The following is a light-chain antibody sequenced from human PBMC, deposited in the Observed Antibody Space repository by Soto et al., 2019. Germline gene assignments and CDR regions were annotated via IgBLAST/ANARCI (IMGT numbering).Light chain of an antibody. Sequence: QSALTQPPSASGSPGQSVAISCTGTSSDVGGYNYVSWYQQHPGKAPKLMIYEVNKRPSGVPDRFSGSKSGNTASLTVSGLHAEEAADYFCHLNGGSSNVLGTGTKV. J-gene: IGLJ1*01. V-gene: IGLV2-8*01. CDR3: HLNGGSSNV. CDR1: SSDVGGYNY. CDR2: EVN.